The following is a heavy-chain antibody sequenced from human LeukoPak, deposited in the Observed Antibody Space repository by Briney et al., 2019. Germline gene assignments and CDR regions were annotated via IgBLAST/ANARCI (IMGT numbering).Heavy chain of an antibody. V-gene: IGHV5-51*01. D-gene: IGHD4-17*01. J-gene: IGHJ5*02. CDR2: IYPGDSNT. CDR1: GYSFTSNW. Sequence: GESLKISCKGSGYSFTSNWIGWVRQMPGKGLEWMGIIYPGDSNTRYSPSFQGQVTISADKSISTAYLQWSSLKASDTAMYYCATTVTTDWFDPWGQGTLVTVSS. CDR3: ATTVTTDWFDP.